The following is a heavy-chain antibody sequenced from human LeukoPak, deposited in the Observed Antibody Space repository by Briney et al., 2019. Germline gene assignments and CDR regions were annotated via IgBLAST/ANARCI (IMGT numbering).Heavy chain of an antibody. V-gene: IGHV3-7*01. CDR1: GFTFSSYW. J-gene: IGHJ4*02. Sequence: GGSLRLSCAASGFTFSSYWMSWVRQAPGKGLEWVANIKEEGGEMYYVDSLKDRISTSRDNAKNSLYLRINSLRAEDTAMYYCARVAAISGSVTGTTYYFDYWGQGTLVTVSS. CDR3: ARVAAISGSVTGTTYYFDY. D-gene: IGHD1-20*01. CDR2: IKEEGGEM.